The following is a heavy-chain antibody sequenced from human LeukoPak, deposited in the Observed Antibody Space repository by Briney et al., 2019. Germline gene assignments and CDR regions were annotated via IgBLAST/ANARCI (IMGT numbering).Heavy chain of an antibody. CDR2: IYYSGAT. CDR3: ARDVVVTREYYFDY. CDR1: GGSISTYY. J-gene: IGHJ4*02. Sequence: SETLSLTCTVSGGSISTYYWNWIRQPPGKGLEWIGYIYYSGATNYNPSLKSRVTISVDTSKNQFSLKLSSVTAADTAVYYCARDVVVTREYYFDYWGQGTLVTVSS. V-gene: IGHV4-59*12. D-gene: IGHD2-21*02.